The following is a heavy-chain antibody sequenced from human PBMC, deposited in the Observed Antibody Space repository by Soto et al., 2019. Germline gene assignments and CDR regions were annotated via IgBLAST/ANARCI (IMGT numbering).Heavy chain of an antibody. Sequence: GSMRLSCAASGFTVSSNYMSWVRQAPGKGLEWVSVIYSGGSTYYADSVKGRFTISRDNSKNTLYLQMNSLRAEDTAVYYCAKDRGVEVTTRFFDYWGQGTLVTVSS. D-gene: IGHD4-17*01. CDR3: AKDRGVEVTTRFFDY. J-gene: IGHJ4*02. CDR2: IYSGGST. V-gene: IGHV3-66*01. CDR1: GFTVSSNY.